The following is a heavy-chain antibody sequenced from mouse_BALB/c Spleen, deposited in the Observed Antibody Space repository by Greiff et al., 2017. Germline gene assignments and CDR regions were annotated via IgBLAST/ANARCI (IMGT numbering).Heavy chain of an antibody. CDR1: GYTFTDYW. J-gene: IGHJ4*01. V-gene: IGHV1-69*01. CDR2: IDTSDSYT. Sequence: QVQLQQPGAELVMPGASVKMSCKASGYTFTDYWMHWVKQRPGQGLEWIGAIDTSDSYTSYNQKFKGKATLTVDESSSTAYMQLSSLTSEDSAVYYCARGPYAAMDYWGQGTSVTVSS. D-gene: IGHD6-5*01. CDR3: ARGPYAAMDY.